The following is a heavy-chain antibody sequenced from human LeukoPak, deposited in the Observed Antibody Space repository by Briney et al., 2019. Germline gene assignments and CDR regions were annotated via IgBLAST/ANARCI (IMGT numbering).Heavy chain of an antibody. Sequence: PSQTLSLTCAVSGGSISSGGYSWSWIRQPPGKGLEWIGYIYHSGSTYYNPSLKSRVTISVDRSKNQFSLKLSSVTAADTAVYYCARDQETYSSSRTFDPWGQGTLVTVSS. CDR1: GGSISSGGYS. V-gene: IGHV4-30-2*01. CDR2: IYHSGST. J-gene: IGHJ5*02. D-gene: IGHD6-13*01. CDR3: ARDQETYSSSRTFDP.